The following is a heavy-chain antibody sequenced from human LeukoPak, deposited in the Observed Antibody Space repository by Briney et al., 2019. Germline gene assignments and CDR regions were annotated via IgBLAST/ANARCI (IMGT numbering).Heavy chain of an antibody. Sequence: GGSLRLSCAGSGLNVSSLWMSWLRQAPGKGLEWVANIKQDGSEKYYADSVKGGFTISRDNAENSLYLQMDSLRDEDTAVYYCAPDWGFIEYWGQGTLVSVSS. J-gene: IGHJ1*01. CDR3: APDWGFIEY. CDR2: IKQDGSEK. V-gene: IGHV3-7*01. D-gene: IGHD3-16*01. CDR1: GLNVSSLW.